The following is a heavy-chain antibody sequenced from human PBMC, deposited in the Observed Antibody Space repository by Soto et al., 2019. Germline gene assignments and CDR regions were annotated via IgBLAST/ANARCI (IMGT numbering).Heavy chain of an antibody. D-gene: IGHD3-10*02. J-gene: IGHJ6*02. V-gene: IGHV3-30*18. Sequence: QVQLVESGGGVVQPGTSLRLSCAASGFTFKTHAMHWVRQAPGKGLEWMAVIAYDGNEKFYADSVKGRFTISRDNSKNALYLKINTLRNVDTAVYYCGKDVGDYVPYYYGVDVWGQGTTVTVSS. CDR2: IAYDGNEK. CDR3: GKDVGDYVPYYYGVDV. CDR1: GFTFKTHA.